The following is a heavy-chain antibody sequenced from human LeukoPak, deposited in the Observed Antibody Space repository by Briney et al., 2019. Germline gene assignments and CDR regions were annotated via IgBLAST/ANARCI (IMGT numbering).Heavy chain of an antibody. Sequence: GRSLGLSCAASGFTFSSYAMHWVRQAPGKGLEWVAVISYDGSNKYYADSVKGRFTISRDNSKNTLYLQMNSLRAEDTAVYYCARDETDTGYDFWSGYYDYWGQGTLVTVSS. V-gene: IGHV3-30-3*01. D-gene: IGHD3-3*01. CDR2: ISYDGSNK. CDR3: ARDETDTGYDFWSGYYDY. CDR1: GFTFSSYA. J-gene: IGHJ4*02.